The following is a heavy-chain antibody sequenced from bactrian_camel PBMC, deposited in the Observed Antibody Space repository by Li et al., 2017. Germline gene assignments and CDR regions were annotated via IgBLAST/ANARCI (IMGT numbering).Heavy chain of an antibody. CDR3: ARGSWTYFP. CDR2: VDSGGVGT. D-gene: IGHD2*01. CDR1: GHLFSSYY. Sequence: VQLVESGGGLVQPGGSLRLSCAASGHLFSSYYRSWIRQAPGKGLEWVSAVDSGGVGTYYADFVKGRFTISRDNPKNTLYLQLNSLKTEDTAMYFCARGSWTYFPWGQGTQVTVS. J-gene: IGHJ6*01. V-gene: IGHV3S40*01.